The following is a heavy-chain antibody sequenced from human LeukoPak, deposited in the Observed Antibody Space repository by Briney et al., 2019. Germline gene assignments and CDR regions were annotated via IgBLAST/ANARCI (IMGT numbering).Heavy chain of an antibody. Sequence: ASVKVSCKASGYTFTSYYMHWVRQAPGQGLEWMGWINPNSGGTNYAQKFQGRVTMTRDTSISTAYMELSRLRSDDTAVYYCARDTTMTTNWFDPWGQGTLVTVSS. J-gene: IGHJ5*02. D-gene: IGHD4-17*01. V-gene: IGHV1-2*02. CDR1: GYTFTSYY. CDR3: ARDTTMTTNWFDP. CDR2: INPNSGGT.